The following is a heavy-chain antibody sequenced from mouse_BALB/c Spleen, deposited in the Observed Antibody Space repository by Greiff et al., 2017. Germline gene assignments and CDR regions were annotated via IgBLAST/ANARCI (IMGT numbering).Heavy chain of an antibody. D-gene: IGHD2-12*01. J-gene: IGHJ4*01. CDR3: ARRGNDSMDD. Sequence: QVQLQQSGPELVKPGASVKISCKASGYAFSSSWMNWVKQRPGQGLEWIGRIYPGDGDTNYNGKFKGKATLTADKSSSTAYMQLSSLTSVDSAVYCSARRGNDSMDDGGEGTAGTGAS. CDR2: IYPGDGDT. V-gene: IGHV1-80*01. CDR1: GYAFSSSW.